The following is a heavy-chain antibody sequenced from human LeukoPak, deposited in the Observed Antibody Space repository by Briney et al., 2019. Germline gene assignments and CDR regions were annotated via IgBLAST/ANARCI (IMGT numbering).Heavy chain of an antibody. CDR3: ARDLNVLRYFDWLLGGAFDI. J-gene: IGHJ3*02. CDR2: ISAYNGNT. CDR1: GYTFTSYG. V-gene: IGHV1-18*01. D-gene: IGHD3-9*01. Sequence: ASVKVSCKASGYTFTSYGISWVRQAPGQGLEWMEWISAYNGNTNYAQKLQGRVTMTTDTSTSTAYMELRSLRSDDTAVYYCARDLNVLRYFDWLLGGAFDIWGQGTMVTVSS.